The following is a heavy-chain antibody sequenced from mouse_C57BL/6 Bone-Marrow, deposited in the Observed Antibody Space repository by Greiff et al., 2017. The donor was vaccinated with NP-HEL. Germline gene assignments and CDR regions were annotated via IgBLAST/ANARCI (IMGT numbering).Heavy chain of an antibody. CDR3: ARDTLYYSSSYADYFDY. D-gene: IGHD1-1*01. Sequence: EVMLVESGGGLVKPGGSLKLSCAASGFTFSSYAMSWVRQTPEKRLEWVATISDGGSYTYYPDNVKGRFTISRDNAKNNLYLQMSHLKSEDTAMYYCARDTLYYSSSYADYFDYWGQGTTLTVSS. CDR1: GFTFSSYA. J-gene: IGHJ2*01. CDR2: ISDGGSYT. V-gene: IGHV5-4*01.